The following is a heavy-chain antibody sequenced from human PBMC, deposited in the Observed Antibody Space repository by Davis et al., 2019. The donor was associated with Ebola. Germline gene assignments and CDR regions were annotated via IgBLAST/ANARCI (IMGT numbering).Heavy chain of an antibody. CDR3: ARGDIVLMVYATTRVHVRFDP. V-gene: IGHV4-34*01. Sequence: MPSETLSLTCAVYGGSFSGYYWSWIRQPPGKGLEWIGEINHSGSTNYNPSLKSRVTISVDTSKNQFSLKLSSVTAADTAVYYCARGDIVLMVYATTRVHVRFDPWDQGTLVTVSS. J-gene: IGHJ5*02. CDR1: GGSFSGYY. D-gene: IGHD2-8*01. CDR2: INHSGST.